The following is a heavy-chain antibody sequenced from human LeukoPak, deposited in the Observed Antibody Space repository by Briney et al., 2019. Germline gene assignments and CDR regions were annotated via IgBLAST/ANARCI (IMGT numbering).Heavy chain of an antibody. V-gene: IGHV4-4*07. D-gene: IGHD6-13*01. J-gene: IGHJ2*01. Sequence: SETLSLTCTVSGGSISSYYWSWIRQPAGKGLEWIGRIYTSGSTNYNPSLKSRVTMSVDTSKNQFSLKLSSVAAADTAVYYCARVSSSWYQDWYFDLWGRGTLVTVSS. CDR1: GGSISSYY. CDR3: ARVSSSWYQDWYFDL. CDR2: IYTSGST.